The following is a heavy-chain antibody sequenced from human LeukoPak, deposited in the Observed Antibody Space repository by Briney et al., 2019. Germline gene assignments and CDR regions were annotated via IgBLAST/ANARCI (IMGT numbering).Heavy chain of an antibody. J-gene: IGHJ5*02. CDR1: GFTFSDYY. Sequence: GGSLRLSCAASGFTFSDYYMSWIRQAPEKGLEWVSTVSSSGSDSYYADSVKGWFTISRDNSKNTLSLQMNSLRVEDTAVYYCAKDAALLGNWFDPWGQGTLVTVSS. D-gene: IGHD3-10*01. CDR2: VSSSGSDS. CDR3: AKDAALLGNWFDP. V-gene: IGHV3-23*01.